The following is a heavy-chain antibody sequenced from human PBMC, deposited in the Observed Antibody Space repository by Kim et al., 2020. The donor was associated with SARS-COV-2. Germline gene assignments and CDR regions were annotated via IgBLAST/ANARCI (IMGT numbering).Heavy chain of an antibody. CDR1: GFTFSSYG. D-gene: IGHD6-19*01. CDR3: AKDGEPIAVAGTPFDY. J-gene: IGHJ4*02. Sequence: GGSLRLSCAASGFTFSSYGMHWVRQAPGKGLEWVAVISYDGSNKYYADSVKGRFTISRDNSKNTLYLQMNSLRAEDTAVYYCAKDGEPIAVAGTPFDYWGQGTLVTVSS. V-gene: IGHV3-30*18. CDR2: ISYDGSNK.